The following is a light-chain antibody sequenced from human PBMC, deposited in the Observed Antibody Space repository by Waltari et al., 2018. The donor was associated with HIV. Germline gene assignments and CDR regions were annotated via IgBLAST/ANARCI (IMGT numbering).Light chain of an antibody. CDR2: ASS. V-gene: IGKV1-39*01. J-gene: IGKJ2*01. Sequence: DIEMTQSPSSLSASVGDKVTITCRASETVQTYVNWYHHKAGEAPKLLIYASSSLQNGAPSRFRGSGSGTDFTLTISGVEPEDFATYSCQQSYSLPYTFGQGTTLEIK. CDR3: QQSYSLPYT. CDR1: ETVQTY.